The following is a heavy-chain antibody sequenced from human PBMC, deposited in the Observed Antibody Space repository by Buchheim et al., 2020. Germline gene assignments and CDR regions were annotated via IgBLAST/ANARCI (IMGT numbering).Heavy chain of an antibody. J-gene: IGHJ4*02. CDR2: VGSGHHT. D-gene: IGHD6-19*01. Sequence: DVQLVESEGGLVMPGESLTLSCVTSGFSFSPFGMTWVRQAPGKGLEWVATVGSGHHTFYADLVEGRFTVSRDNARRSGYVELNSLRAEDTAVYFCARDFSGWSRDYWGQGTL. V-gene: IGHV3-21*01. CDR1: GFSFSPFG. CDR3: ARDFSGWSRDY.